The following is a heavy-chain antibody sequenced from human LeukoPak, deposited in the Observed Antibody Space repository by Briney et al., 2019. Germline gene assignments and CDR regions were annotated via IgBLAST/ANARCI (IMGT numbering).Heavy chain of an antibody. CDR1: GYTFTRYY. CDR2: INPSGGST. J-gene: IGHJ4*02. Sequence: ASVKVSCKASGYTFTRYYMHWVRQAPGQGLEWMGLINPSGGSTVLVQKFQGRVTMTSGTSTSTVYLEVSSLRSEDTAVYYCARESLLTGSSEYWGQGTVVTVSS. D-gene: IGHD1-1*01. CDR3: ARESLLTGSSEY. V-gene: IGHV1-46*01.